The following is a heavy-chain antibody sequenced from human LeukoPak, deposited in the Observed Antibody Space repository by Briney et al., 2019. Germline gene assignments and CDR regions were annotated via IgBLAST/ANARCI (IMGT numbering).Heavy chain of an antibody. Sequence: SETLSLTCTVSSGSINSYYWNWIRQPPGKGLEWIGRIYSSGSTNYSPSLKSRVTISVDASKNQFSLKLSSVTAADTAVYYCARVPVNIWENWFDPWGQGTLVTVSS. D-gene: IGHD1-26*01. V-gene: IGHV4-59*01. J-gene: IGHJ5*02. CDR2: IYSSGST. CDR3: ARVPVNIWENWFDP. CDR1: SGSINSYY.